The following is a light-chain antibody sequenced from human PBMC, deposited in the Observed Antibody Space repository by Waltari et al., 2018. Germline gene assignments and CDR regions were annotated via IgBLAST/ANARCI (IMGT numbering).Light chain of an antibody. CDR2: GAS. V-gene: IGKV3-15*01. CDR3: QQSNNWPPWT. Sequence: EIVMTQSPATLSVSPGERATLSCRASQSVRNNLVWYQQKPGQAPRLLIYGASTRVTGIPARFSGSGSGTEFTLTISSLQSEDFAVYYCQQSNNWPPWTFGQGTKVEIK. CDR1: QSVRNN. J-gene: IGKJ1*01.